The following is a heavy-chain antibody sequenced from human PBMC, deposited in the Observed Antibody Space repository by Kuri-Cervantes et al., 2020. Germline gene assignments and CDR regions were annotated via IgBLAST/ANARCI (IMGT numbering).Heavy chain of an antibody. Sequence: SETLSLTCAVYGGSLSGYYWSWIRQPPGKGLEWIGEINHSGSTNYNPSLKSRVTISVDKSKNQFSLKLSSVTAADTAVYYCAREVGAGAFDIWGQGTMVTVSS. J-gene: IGHJ3*02. CDR1: GGSLSGYY. CDR3: AREVGAGAFDI. V-gene: IGHV4-34*01. CDR2: INHSGST. D-gene: IGHD1-26*01.